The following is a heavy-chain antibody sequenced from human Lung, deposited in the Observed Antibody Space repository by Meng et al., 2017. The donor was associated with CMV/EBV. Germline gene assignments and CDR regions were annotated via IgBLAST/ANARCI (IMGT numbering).Heavy chain of an antibody. D-gene: IGHD4-23*01. CDR3: ARYSATVVTRAGFDY. CDR2: IYYSGST. V-gene: IGHV4-30-4*02. CDR1: GGSISSGDYY. J-gene: IGHJ4*02. Sequence: SXTXSLXCTVSGGSISSGDYYWSWIRQPPGKGLEWIGYIYYSGSTYYNPSLKSRVTISVDTSKNQFSLKLSSVTAADTAVYYCARYSATVVTRAGFDYWGQGTLVTVSS.